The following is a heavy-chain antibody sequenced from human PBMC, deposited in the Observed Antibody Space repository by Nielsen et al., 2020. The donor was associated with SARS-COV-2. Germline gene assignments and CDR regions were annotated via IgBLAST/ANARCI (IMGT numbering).Heavy chain of an antibody. V-gene: IGHV2-70*11. CDR2: IDWDDDK. J-gene: IGHJ4*02. Sequence: SGPTLVKPTQTLTLTCTFSGFSLSTSGMCVSWIRQPPGKALEWLARIDWDDDKYYSTSLKTRLTISKDTSKNQVVLTMTNMDPVDTATYYCARIRWSSGWYYFDYWGQGTLVTVSS. CDR1: GFSLSTSGMC. CDR3: ARIRWSSGWYYFDY. D-gene: IGHD6-19*01.